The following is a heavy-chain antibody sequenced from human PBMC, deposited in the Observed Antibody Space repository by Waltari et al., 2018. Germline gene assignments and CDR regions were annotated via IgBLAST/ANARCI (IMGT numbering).Heavy chain of an antibody. J-gene: IGHJ4*02. CDR3: ARVPALRTFIPEY. CDR2: SRSTGRIT. V-gene: IGHV3-11*01. Sequence: QVQLVESGGGLVKPGGSLRLSCEASGFIFGDYYVAWIRQAPGKGLEWVSYSRSTGRITYYADSVKGRFTISRDNAKNSLFLQMYSLRDEDTAIYYCARVPALRTFIPEYWGQGTLVTVSS. D-gene: IGHD2-21*01. CDR1: GFIFGDYY.